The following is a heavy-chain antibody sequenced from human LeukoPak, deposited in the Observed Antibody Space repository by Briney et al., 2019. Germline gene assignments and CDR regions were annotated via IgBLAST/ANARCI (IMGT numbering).Heavy chain of an antibody. CDR1: GGSISSGDCY. J-gene: IGHJ4*02. V-gene: IGHV4-30-4*01. CDR3: ARVYYDSSGLYYFDY. Sequence: SETLSLTCTVSGGSISSGDCYWSWIRQPPGKGLEWIWYIYYSGSTYYNPSLKSRVTISVDTSKNQFSLKLSSVTAADTAVYYCARVYYDSSGLYYFDYWGQGTLVTVSS. CDR2: IYYSGST. D-gene: IGHD3-22*01.